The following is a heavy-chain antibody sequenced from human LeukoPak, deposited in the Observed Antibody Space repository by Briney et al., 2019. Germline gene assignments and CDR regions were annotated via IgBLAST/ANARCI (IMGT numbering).Heavy chain of an antibody. CDR3: AKVRGAVAITFLDY. D-gene: IGHD3-22*01. CDR1: GFTFTTYA. Sequence: GSLRLSCAASGFTFTTYAMSWVRQAPGKGLEWVSAISGRGGTTYYADSVKGLFTISRDNSKNTVSLQMNSLRAEDTAVYYCAKVRGAVAITFLDYWGQGTLVTVSS. J-gene: IGHJ4*02. CDR2: ISGRGGTT. V-gene: IGHV3-23*01.